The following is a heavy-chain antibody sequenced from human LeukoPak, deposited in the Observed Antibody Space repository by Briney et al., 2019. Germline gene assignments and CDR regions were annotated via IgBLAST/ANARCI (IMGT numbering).Heavy chain of an antibody. J-gene: IGHJ4*02. V-gene: IGHV3-33*01. CDR2: IWYDGSNK. D-gene: IGHD2-2*01. Sequence: PGRSLRLSCAASGFTFSSYGMHWVRRAPGKGLEWVAVIWYDGSNKYYADSVKGRFTISRDNSKNTLYLQMNSLRAEDTAVYYCARDPRCSSTSCYGVDYFDYWGQGTLVTVSS. CDR1: GFTFSSYG. CDR3: ARDPRCSSTSCYGVDYFDY.